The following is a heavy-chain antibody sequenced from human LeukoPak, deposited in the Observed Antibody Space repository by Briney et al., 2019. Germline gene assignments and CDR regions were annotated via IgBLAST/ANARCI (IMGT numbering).Heavy chain of an antibody. CDR1: GFIFSTYG. J-gene: IGHJ4*02. CDR2: ISSSSSYI. V-gene: IGHV3-21*01. D-gene: IGHD3-10*01. Sequence: GGSLRLSCAASGFIFSTYGMHWVRQAPGKGLEWVSSISSSSSYIYYADSVKGRFTISRDNAKNSLYLQMNSLRAEDTAVYYCARDFGSGSHSTGTFDYWGQGTLVTVSS. CDR3: ARDFGSGSHSTGTFDY.